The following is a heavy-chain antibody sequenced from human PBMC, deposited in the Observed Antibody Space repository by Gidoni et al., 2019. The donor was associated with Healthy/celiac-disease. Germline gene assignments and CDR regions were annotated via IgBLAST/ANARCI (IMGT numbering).Heavy chain of an antibody. CDR1: GGSISSYY. J-gene: IGHJ2*01. V-gene: IGHV4-59*01. CDR3: ARDSTVTPRGRYFDL. Sequence: QVQLQESGPGLVKPSETLSLTCPVSGGSISSYYWSWIRQPPGKGLEWIGYIYYSGSTNYNPSLKSRVTISVDTSKNQFSLKLSSVTAADTAVYYCARDSTVTPRGRYFDLWGRGTLVTVSS. D-gene: IGHD4-17*01. CDR2: IYYSGST.